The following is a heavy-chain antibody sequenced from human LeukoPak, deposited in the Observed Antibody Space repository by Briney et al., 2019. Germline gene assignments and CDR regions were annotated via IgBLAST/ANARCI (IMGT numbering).Heavy chain of an antibody. D-gene: IGHD2-15*01. CDR3: ARVGASSPYCSGGSCYGMDV. V-gene: IGHV1-69*13. Sequence: SVKVSCKASGGTFSSYAISWVRQAPGQGLEWMGGIIPIFGTANYAQKFQGRVTITADESTSTAYMELSSLRSEDTAVYYCARVGASSPYCSGGSCYGMDVWGQGTTVTVSS. CDR2: IIPIFGTA. J-gene: IGHJ6*02. CDR1: GGTFSSYA.